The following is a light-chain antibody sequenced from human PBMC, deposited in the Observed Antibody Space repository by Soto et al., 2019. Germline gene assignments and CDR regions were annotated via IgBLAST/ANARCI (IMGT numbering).Light chain of an antibody. V-gene: IGLV2-11*01. Sequence: QSVLTQPRSVSGSPGQSVTISCTGTSSDVGGYNYVSWYRQHPGKAPKFMIYDVNKRPSGVPDRFSGSKSGNTASLTISGLQAEDEADYYCCSYTGSYTWVFGGGTKLTVL. CDR2: DVN. J-gene: IGLJ3*02. CDR3: CSYTGSYTWV. CDR1: SSDVGGYNY.